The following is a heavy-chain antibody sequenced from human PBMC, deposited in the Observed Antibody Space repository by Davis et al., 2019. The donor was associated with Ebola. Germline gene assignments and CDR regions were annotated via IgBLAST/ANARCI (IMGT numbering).Heavy chain of an antibody. D-gene: IGHD5-18*01. CDR1: GFTFSSYA. Sequence: GESLKISCAASGFTFSSYAMSWVRQAPGKGLEWVSAISGSGGSTYYADSVKGRFTISRDNSKNTLYLQMNSLRAEDTAVYYCAKTNSYGYLGPLDYWGQGTLVTVSS. J-gene: IGHJ4*02. CDR3: AKTNSYGYLGPLDY. CDR2: ISGSGGST. V-gene: IGHV3-23*01.